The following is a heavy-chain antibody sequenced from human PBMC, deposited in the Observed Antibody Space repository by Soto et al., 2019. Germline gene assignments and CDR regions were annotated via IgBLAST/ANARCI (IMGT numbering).Heavy chain of an antibody. Sequence: GASVKVSCKASGYTFTSYGISWVRQAPGQGLEWMGWISAYNGNTNYAQKLQGRVTMTTDTSTSTAYMELRSLRSDDTAVYYCARVVGYCTNGVCHPRDNWFDPWGQGTLVTVSS. CDR3: ARVVGYCTNGVCHPRDNWFDP. V-gene: IGHV1-18*01. CDR2: ISAYNGNT. D-gene: IGHD2-8*01. J-gene: IGHJ5*02. CDR1: GYTFTSYG.